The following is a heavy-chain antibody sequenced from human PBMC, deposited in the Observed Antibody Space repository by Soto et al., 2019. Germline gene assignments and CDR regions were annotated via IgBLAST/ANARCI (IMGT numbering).Heavy chain of an antibody. CDR3: ARLWNGCSTSCYDAFDI. CDR1: GYTFTGYY. V-gene: IGHV1-2*04. Sequence: ASVKVSCKASGYTFTGYYMHWVRQAPGQGLEWMGWINPNSGVTNYAQKFQGWVTMTRDTSISTAFMELSRLRSDDTAVYYCARLWNGCSTSCYDAFDIWGQGTMVTVSS. J-gene: IGHJ3*02. CDR2: INPNSGVT. D-gene: IGHD2-2*01.